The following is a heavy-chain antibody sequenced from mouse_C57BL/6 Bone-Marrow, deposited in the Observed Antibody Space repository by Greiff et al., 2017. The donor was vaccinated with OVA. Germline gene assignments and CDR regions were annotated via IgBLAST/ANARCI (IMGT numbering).Heavy chain of an antibody. CDR1: GYTFTSYW. V-gene: IGHV1-64*01. D-gene: IGHD2-4*01. J-gene: IGHJ2*01. CDR2: IHPNSGST. CDR3: ARDYDGDFDY. Sequence: LQQPGAELVKPGASVKLSCKASGYTFTSYWMHWVKQRPGQGLEWIGMIHPNSGSTNYNEKFKSKATLTVDKSSSTAYMQLSSLTSEDSAVYYCARDYDGDFDYWGQGTTLTVSS.